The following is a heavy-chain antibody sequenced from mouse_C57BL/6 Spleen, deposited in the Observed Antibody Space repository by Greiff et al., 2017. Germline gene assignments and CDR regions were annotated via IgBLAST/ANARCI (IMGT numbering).Heavy chain of an antibody. Sequence: VQLKQSGPELVKPGASVKISCKASGYSFTDYNMNWVKHSNGKSLEWIGVISPNYGTNSYNQKFKGKATLTVDQSSSTAYMQLNSLTSEDSAVYYCARGGANWDLYYAMDYWGQGTSVTVSS. J-gene: IGHJ4*01. D-gene: IGHD4-1*01. CDR2: ISPNYGTN. V-gene: IGHV1-39*01. CDR1: GYSFTDYN. CDR3: ARGGANWDLYYAMDY.